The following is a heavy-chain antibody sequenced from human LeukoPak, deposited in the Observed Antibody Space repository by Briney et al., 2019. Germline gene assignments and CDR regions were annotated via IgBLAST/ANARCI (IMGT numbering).Heavy chain of an antibody. CDR1: GFTFSSYT. CDR2: ISGNMIYI. V-gene: IGHV3-21*01. J-gene: IGHJ4*02. Sequence: PGGSLRLSCAASGFTFSSYTINWVRQAPGKGLEWVSFISGNMIYIYYADSVKGRFTISRDNSKNTLYLQMNSLRAEDTAVYYCARDEGGCPDYWGQGTLVTVSS. CDR3: ARDEGGCPDY. D-gene: IGHD2-15*01.